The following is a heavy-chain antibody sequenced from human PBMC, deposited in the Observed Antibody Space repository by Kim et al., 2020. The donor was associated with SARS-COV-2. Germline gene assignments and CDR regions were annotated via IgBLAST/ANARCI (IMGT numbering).Heavy chain of an antibody. CDR2: ISRDGAYT. J-gene: IGHJ4*03. CDR3: AKDRWGCSGGSCYFEY. V-gene: IGHV3-43*01. Sequence: GGSLRLSCATSGFTFDDYAMHWVRQAPGKGLEWVSLISRDGAYTYYADSVKGRFSISRDNSKNSLYLQMNSLRIEDTALFYCAKDRWGCSGGSCYFEY. CDR1: GFTFDDYA. D-gene: IGHD2-15*01.